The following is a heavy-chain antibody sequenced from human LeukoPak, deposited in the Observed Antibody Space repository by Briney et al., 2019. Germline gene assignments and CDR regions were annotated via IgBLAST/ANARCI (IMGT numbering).Heavy chain of an antibody. V-gene: IGHV3-30-3*01. CDR3: ARGLTATGSLFDP. CDR2: ISYDGSNK. J-gene: IGHJ5*02. Sequence: PGGSLRLSCAASGFTFSSYVMHWVRLAPGKGLEWVALISYDGSNKYYADSVKGRFTISSDNPKNTLFLQMNSLRAEDSAVYYCARGLTATGSLFDPWGQGTLVTVSS. D-gene: IGHD3-9*01. CDR1: GFTFSSYV.